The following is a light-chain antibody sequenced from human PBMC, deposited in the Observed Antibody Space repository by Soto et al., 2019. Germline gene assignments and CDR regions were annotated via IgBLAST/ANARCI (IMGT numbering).Light chain of an antibody. V-gene: IGLV1-44*01. J-gene: IGLJ1*01. CDR3: ATWDGGLSGDYV. CDR1: NSNIGSDI. Sequence: QSVLTQPPSASGTPGQRATISCCGSNSNIGSDIVNCYQLLPGAAPEVLINTTNQRPSGVPERFSGSKSGTSASLAISGLQSEDEANSSCATWDGGLSGDYVFGTGTKVTVL. CDR2: TTN.